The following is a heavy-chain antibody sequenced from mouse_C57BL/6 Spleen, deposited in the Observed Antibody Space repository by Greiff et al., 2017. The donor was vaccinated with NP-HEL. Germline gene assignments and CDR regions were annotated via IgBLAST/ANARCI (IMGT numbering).Heavy chain of an antibody. CDR3: ARSYYGSSYWYFDV. J-gene: IGHJ1*03. D-gene: IGHD1-1*01. CDR1: CYSFTDYN. Sequence: VQLKQSGPELVKPGASVKISCKSSCYSFTDYNMNWVKQSNGKSLEWIGVINPNYGTTSYNQKFKGKATLTVDQSSSTAYMQLNSLTSEDSAVYYCARSYYGSSYWYFDVWGTGTTVTVSS. V-gene: IGHV1-39*01. CDR2: INPNYGTT.